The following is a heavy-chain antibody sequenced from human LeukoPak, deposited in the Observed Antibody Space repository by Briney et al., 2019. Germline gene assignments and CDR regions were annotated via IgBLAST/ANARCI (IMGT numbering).Heavy chain of an antibody. CDR3: VREEGY. Sequence: GGSLRLSCAASGFTFSTYWMYWVRQAPGKGLEWVANIKQDGSHKYYVDSVKGRFTISRDNAKNSLYLQMNSLRVGDTAVYYCVREEGYWGQGTLVTVSS. J-gene: IGHJ4*02. CDR1: GFTFSTYW. V-gene: IGHV3-7*01. CDR2: IKQDGSHK.